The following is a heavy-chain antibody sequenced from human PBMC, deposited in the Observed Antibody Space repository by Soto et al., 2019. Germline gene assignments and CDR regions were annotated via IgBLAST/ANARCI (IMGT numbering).Heavy chain of an antibody. D-gene: IGHD4-17*01. CDR1: GCTFSSYA. V-gene: IGHV3-30-3*01. CDR3: ARDRPDYGGFDY. Sequence: GGSLRLSCAASGCTFSSYAMRWVRQAPGKGLEWVAVISYDGSNKYYADSVKGRFTISRDNSKNTLYLQMNSLRAEDTAVYYCARDRPDYGGFDYWGQGTLVTVSS. J-gene: IGHJ4*02. CDR2: ISYDGSNK.